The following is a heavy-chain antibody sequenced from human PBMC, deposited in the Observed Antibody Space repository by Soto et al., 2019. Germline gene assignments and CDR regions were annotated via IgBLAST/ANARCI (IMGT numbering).Heavy chain of an antibody. D-gene: IGHD6-19*01. CDR3: ARHVIHGIAVAEYFDY. Sequence: PSETLSLTCAVSGGSISSGGYYWSWIRQPPGKGLEWIGYIYHSGSTYYNPSLKSRVTVSIDTSKSQFSLKLSSVTAADTAVYYCARHVIHGIAVAEYFDYWGQGTLVTVSS. J-gene: IGHJ4*02. CDR1: GGSISSGGYY. V-gene: IGHV4-30-2*01. CDR2: IYHSGST.